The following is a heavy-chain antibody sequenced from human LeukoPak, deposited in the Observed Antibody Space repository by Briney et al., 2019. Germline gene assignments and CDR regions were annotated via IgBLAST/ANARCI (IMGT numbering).Heavy chain of an antibody. D-gene: IGHD5-18*01. V-gene: IGHV3-30*02. CDR2: IRYDGSNK. Sequence: PGGSLRLSCAASGFTFSSYGMHWVRQAPGKGLEWVAFIRYDGSNKYYADSVKGRFTISRDNSKNTLYLQMNSLRAEDTAVYYCAKDRTAMVTYYYYMDVWGKGTTVTISS. CDR3: AKDRTAMVTYYYYMDV. CDR1: GFTFSSYG. J-gene: IGHJ6*03.